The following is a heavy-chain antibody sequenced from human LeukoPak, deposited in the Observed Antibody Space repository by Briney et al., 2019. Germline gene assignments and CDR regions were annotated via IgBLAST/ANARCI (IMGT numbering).Heavy chain of an antibody. V-gene: IGHV3-74*01. CDR2: IKSDGSSS. D-gene: IGHD1-26*01. CDR3: ARLSGSYGWYFDL. J-gene: IGHJ2*01. Sequence: GGSLRLSCAASGFTFSSYSWMHWVRQAPGKGLVWVSRIKSDGSSSTYADSVKGRFTISRDNAKNSLYLQMNSLRAEDTAVYYCARLSGSYGWYFDLWGRGTLVTVSS. CDR1: GFTFSSYSW.